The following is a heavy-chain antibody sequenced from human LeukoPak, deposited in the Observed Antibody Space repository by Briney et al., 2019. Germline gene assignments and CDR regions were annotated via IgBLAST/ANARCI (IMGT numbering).Heavy chain of an antibody. Sequence: GGSLRLSCSASGFTFSNYWMRWVRQAPGKGLERVAAIRQDGNEIYYADSVKARFTVSRDNTKKSLYLQMNSLRAEDTAVYYCTKEDFDYWGQGSLVTVSS. J-gene: IGHJ4*02. CDR2: IRQDGNEI. CDR3: TKEDFDY. CDR1: GFTFSNYW. V-gene: IGHV3-7*01.